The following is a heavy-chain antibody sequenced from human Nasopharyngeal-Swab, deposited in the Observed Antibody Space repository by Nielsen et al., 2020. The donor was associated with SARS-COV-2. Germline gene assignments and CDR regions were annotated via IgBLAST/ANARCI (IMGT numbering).Heavy chain of an antibody. J-gene: IGHJ4*02. V-gene: IGHV1-69*06. CDR3: ARWWSRGANAVY. Sequence: SVKVSCKASGGTFSSYAISWVQQAPGQGLEWMGGIIPIFGTANYAQKFQGRVTITADKSTSTAYMELSSLRSEDTAVYYCARWWSRGANAVYWGQGTLVTVSS. CDR2: IIPIFGTA. D-gene: IGHD2-15*01. CDR1: GGTFSSYA.